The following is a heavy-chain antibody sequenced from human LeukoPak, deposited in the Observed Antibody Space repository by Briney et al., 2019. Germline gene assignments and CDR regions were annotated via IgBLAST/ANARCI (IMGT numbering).Heavy chain of an antibody. J-gene: IGHJ6*02. D-gene: IGHD3-10*01. CDR1: GDSVSSNSAA. CDR2: TYYRSKWYN. V-gene: IGHV6-1*01. Sequence: SQTLSLTCALSGDSVSSNSAAWNWIRQSPSRGLEWLGRTYYRSKWYNDYAVSVKSRITINPDTSKNQFSLQLDSVTPGDTAVYYCARGPRSMVRGVINYYGMDVWGQGTTVTVSS. CDR3: ARGPRSMVRGVINYYGMDV.